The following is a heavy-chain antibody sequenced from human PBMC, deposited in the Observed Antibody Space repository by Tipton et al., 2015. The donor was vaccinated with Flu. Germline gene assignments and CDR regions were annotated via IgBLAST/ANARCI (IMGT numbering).Heavy chain of an antibody. CDR1: GFTFNNYW. J-gene: IGHJ3*01. CDR3: ARGEVIFNDAFDV. D-gene: IGHD2-15*01. CDR2: IKQDGSEK. V-gene: IGHV3-7*03. Sequence: SLRLSFAASGFTFNNYWMSWVRQAPGKGLEWVANIKQDGSEKYYVDSVKGRFTISRDDSKNTLYLHMNDLRGEDTAVYFCARGEVIFNDAFDVWGQGTMVTVSA.